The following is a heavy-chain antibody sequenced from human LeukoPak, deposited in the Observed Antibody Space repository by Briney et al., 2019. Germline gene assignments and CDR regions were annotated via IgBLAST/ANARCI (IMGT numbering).Heavy chain of an antibody. CDR3: ARGGDFWSGYPDYYFDY. CDR1: GGSISSYY. J-gene: IGHJ4*02. CDR2: IYYRGST. D-gene: IGHD3-3*01. Sequence: SETLSLTCTVSGGSISSYYWSWIRQPPGTGLEWIGHIYYRGSTNSHPSLKSRVTISVDTSTNQFSLKLRSVTAADTAVYYCARGGDFWSGYPDYYFDYWGQGTLVTVSS. V-gene: IGHV4-59*01.